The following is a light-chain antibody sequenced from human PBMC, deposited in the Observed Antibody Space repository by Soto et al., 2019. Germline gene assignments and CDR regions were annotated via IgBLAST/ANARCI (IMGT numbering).Light chain of an antibody. Sequence: VLTQSPGTLSLSPGERATLSCRASESVSGSYIAWYQQKPGQSPRLLIYDASNRATGIPDRFSGSGSGTDFTLTISRLEPEDFAMYYCQQYGRTFGQGTKVDIK. CDR3: QQYGRT. J-gene: IGKJ1*01. CDR1: ESVSGSY. CDR2: DAS. V-gene: IGKV3-20*01.